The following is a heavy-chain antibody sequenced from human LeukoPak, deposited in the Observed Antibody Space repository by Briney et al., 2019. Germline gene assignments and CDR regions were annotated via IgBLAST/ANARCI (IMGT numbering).Heavy chain of an antibody. CDR2: ISAYNGNT. J-gene: IGHJ5*02. CDR3: ARAPVIAAAGYFNWFDP. CDR1: GYTFTSYG. Sequence: ASVKVSCKASGYTFTSYGISWVRQAPGQGLEWMGWISAYNGNTNYAQKFQGRVTITADESTSTAYMELSSLRSEDTAVYYCARAPVIAAAGYFNWFDPWGQGTLVTVSS. D-gene: IGHD6-13*01. V-gene: IGHV1-18*01.